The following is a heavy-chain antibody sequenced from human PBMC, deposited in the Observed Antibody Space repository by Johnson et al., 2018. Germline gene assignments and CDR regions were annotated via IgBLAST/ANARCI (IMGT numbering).Heavy chain of an antibody. CDR1: GFTFSGYG. CDR3: AKEPVYCSGGSCMARYYYGMDV. V-gene: IGHV3-30*18. CDR2: ISYDGSNK. D-gene: IGHD2-15*01. J-gene: IGHJ6*02. Sequence: QVQLVESGGGVVQPGRSXRLSCAASGFTFSGYGMYWVRQAPGKGLEWVAVISYDGSNKYYVDSVKGRFTISRDNSKNMFYRQMNSLRAEDTAVYYCAKEPVYCSGGSCMARYYYGMDVWGQGTTVTVSS.